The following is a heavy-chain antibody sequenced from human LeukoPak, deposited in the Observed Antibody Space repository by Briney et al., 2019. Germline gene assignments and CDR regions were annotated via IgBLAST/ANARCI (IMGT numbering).Heavy chain of an antibody. CDR2: ISSISYL. J-gene: IGHJ4*02. D-gene: IGHD6-13*01. CDR1: GFTFSSYA. CDR3: ARGEIPAAGSFDY. V-gene: IGHV3-21*01. Sequence: AGGSLRLSCAASGFTFSSYAMSWVRQAPGKGLEWVSSISSISYLHYADSVKGRFTISRDNAKNSLYLQMNSLRVEDTAVYYCARGEIPAAGSFDYWGQGTLVTVSS.